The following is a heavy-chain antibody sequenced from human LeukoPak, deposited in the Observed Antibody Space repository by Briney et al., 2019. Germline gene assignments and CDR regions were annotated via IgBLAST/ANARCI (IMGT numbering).Heavy chain of an antibody. D-gene: IGHD6-19*01. V-gene: IGHV1-18*01. Sequence: GASVKLSCKASGYTFTSYGISWVRQAPGQGLEWMGGISAYNGNTNYAQKLQGRVTMTTDTSTSTAYMELRSLRSDDTAVYYCARGDYSSGWYGYYYYYMDVWGKGTTVTVSS. CDR1: GYTFTSYG. J-gene: IGHJ6*03. CDR3: ARGDYSSGWYGYYYYYMDV. CDR2: ISAYNGNT.